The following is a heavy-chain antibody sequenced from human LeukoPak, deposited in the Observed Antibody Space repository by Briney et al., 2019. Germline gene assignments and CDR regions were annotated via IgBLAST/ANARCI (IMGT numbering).Heavy chain of an antibody. Sequence: SETLSLTCTVSGGSISSYYWSWIRQPPGKGLEWIGYISYSGSTNYNPSLRGRVTISADTFKNQFSLKLSSVTAADTAVYYCARYSGSYSVDYWGQGTLVTVSS. CDR3: ARYSGSYSVDY. J-gene: IGHJ4*02. CDR2: ISYSGST. CDR1: GGSISSYY. D-gene: IGHD1-26*01. V-gene: IGHV4-59*01.